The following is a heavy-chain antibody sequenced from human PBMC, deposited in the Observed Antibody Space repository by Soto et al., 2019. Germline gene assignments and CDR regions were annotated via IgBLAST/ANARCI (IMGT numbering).Heavy chain of an antibody. Sequence: EVQLLESGGGLVQPGESLRLSCAASGFTFSSYAMSWVRQAPGEGLEWVSSISAGGTITYYADFVKGRFTISRDNSKNTLHVQMNSLRAEDTAVYYCAKPGPTGTTGRTHPWFDSWGQGNLVTVSS. CDR2: ISAGGTIT. CDR3: AKPGPTGTTGRTHPWFDS. CDR1: GFTFSSYA. V-gene: IGHV3-23*01. D-gene: IGHD1-7*01. J-gene: IGHJ5*01.